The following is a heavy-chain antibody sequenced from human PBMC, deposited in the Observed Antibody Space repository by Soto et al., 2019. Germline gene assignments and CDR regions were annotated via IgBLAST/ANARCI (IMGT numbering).Heavy chain of an antibody. Sequence: QVQLVQSGTEVKKPGASVKVSCKASGYTFTTHYLHWVRQAPGQGLEWMGIINPSGGRTTYARKFQGRVTMTSDTSTNTVYVELTSLRSDDTAVYYCARAGENYGSGTFSPPLRYYFNSWGQGTLVTVSS. D-gene: IGHD3-10*01. CDR2: INPSGGRT. CDR1: GYTFTTHY. V-gene: IGHV1-46*01. J-gene: IGHJ4*02. CDR3: ARAGENYGSGTFSPPLRYYFNS.